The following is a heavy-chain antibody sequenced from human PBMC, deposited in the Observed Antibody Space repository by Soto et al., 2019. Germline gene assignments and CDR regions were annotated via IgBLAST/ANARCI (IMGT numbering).Heavy chain of an antibody. D-gene: IGHD2-15*01. V-gene: IGHV1-18*01. Sequence: QVQLVQSGAEVKKPAASVKVSCKASGYTFTSYGISWVRQAPGQGLEWMGWISAYNGNKNYAQQLQGRVTMTTDTSTSTADLELRSLRSDEAAVYCCARDGCSGASCQFDYWGQGTLVTASA. CDR1: GYTFTSYG. CDR3: ARDGCSGASCQFDY. J-gene: IGHJ4*02. CDR2: ISAYNGNK.